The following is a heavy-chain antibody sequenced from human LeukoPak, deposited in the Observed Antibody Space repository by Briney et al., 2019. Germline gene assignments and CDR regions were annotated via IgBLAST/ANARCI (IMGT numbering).Heavy chain of an antibody. J-gene: IGHJ5*02. CDR3: ARYGGGSEGNWFDP. D-gene: IGHD4-23*01. CDR1: GGSISGGNYY. CDR2: IYYSGST. V-gene: IGHV4-30-4*08. Sequence: SETLSLTCTVSGGSISGGNYYWSWIGQPPGKGLEWIGYIYYSGSTYYNPSLKSRLTISVDTSKNQFSLKLSSVTAADTAVYYCARYGGGSEGNWFDPWGQGTLVTVSS.